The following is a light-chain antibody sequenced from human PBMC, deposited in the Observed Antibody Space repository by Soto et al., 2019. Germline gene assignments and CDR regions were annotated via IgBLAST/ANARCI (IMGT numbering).Light chain of an antibody. CDR2: KAS. CDR1: QTISSW. Sequence: DIQMTQSPSALAGSIGDRVTITCRASQTISSWLAWYQQKPGKAPKLLIYKASTLKSGVPSRFSGSGSGTDFTLTISRLDPEDFAVYYCRQYGSSPSFGQGTKVDIK. CDR3: RQYGSSPS. V-gene: IGKV1-5*03. J-gene: IGKJ1*01.